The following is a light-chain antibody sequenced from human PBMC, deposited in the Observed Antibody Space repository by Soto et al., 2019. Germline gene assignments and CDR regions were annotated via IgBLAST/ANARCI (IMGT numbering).Light chain of an antibody. V-gene: IGKV1-39*01. CDR2: AAS. CDR3: QQSYNSPPIT. J-gene: IGKJ5*01. CDR1: QNIFSS. Sequence: DIQMTQSPSSLSAAVGDRITITCRSGQNIFSSLNWYQQKPGKAPKLLIYAASSLQSGVPSRFSGSGSGTDFTLTITSLQPEDFATYYCQQSYNSPPITFGPGTRLDIK.